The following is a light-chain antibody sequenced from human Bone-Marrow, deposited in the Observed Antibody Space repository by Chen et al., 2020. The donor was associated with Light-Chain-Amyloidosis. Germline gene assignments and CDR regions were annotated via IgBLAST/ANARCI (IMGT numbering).Light chain of an antibody. CDR2: DVS. V-gene: IGLV2-14*03. Sequence: QPDLTPPASVSGSPRPPITISSTGSNRDAGGYTYVSWYQQHPGEAPKLTIYDVSNRPSGISNRFSGSKSGNTASLTSSGLRAEDEAIYYCSAYRGNSTWVFGGGTKLTVL. CDR1: NRDAGGYTY. CDR3: SAYRGNSTWV. J-gene: IGLJ3*02.